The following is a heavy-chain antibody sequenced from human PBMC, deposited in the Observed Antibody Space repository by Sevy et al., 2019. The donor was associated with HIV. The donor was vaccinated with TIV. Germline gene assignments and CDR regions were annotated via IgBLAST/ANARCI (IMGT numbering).Heavy chain of an antibody. CDR1: GYTLTQLS. V-gene: IGHV1-24*01. Sequence: ASVKVSCKVSGYTLTQLSMHWVRQAPGKGLEWMGSFDPEDGETLYAQKFQGRLTMTEDTSTDTAYMELRSLRSEDTAVYYCATTKDYYDSSGSPFDYWGQGTLVTVSS. CDR2: FDPEDGET. D-gene: IGHD3-22*01. J-gene: IGHJ4*02. CDR3: ATTKDYYDSSGSPFDY.